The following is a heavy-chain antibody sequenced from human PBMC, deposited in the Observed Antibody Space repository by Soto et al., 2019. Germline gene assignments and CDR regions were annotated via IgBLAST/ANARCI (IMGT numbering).Heavy chain of an antibody. CDR2: IKSKTDGGTT. V-gene: IGHV3-15*01. CDR3: TTDDPINRN. Sequence: EVQLVESGGDLVKPGGSLRVSCAASGFTFSNAWMSWVRQAPGKGLEWVGRIKSKTDGGTTDYAAPVKGRFTISRDDSRETLYLEMISLKAEDTAVYYCTTDDPINRNWGQGTLVTVSS. CDR1: GFTFSNAW. J-gene: IGHJ4*02.